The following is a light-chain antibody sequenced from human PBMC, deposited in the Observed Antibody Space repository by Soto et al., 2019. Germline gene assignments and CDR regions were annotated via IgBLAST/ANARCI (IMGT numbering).Light chain of an antibody. Sequence: DIQMTQSPSSLSASVGDRVTITCRARQSISSYLNWYQQKPGKAPKLLIYAASSLQSGVPSRFSGSGSGTDFTLTISSLQPEDFATYYCQQSHSTPLTFGQGTKVEI. CDR3: QQSHSTPLT. CDR2: AAS. J-gene: IGKJ1*01. V-gene: IGKV1-39*01. CDR1: QSISSY.